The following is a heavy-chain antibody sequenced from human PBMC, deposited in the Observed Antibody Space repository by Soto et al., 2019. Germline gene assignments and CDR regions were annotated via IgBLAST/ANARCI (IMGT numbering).Heavy chain of an antibody. CDR2: IYPGDSDT. CDR1: GYSFTSYW. V-gene: IGHV5-51*01. J-gene: IGHJ6*02. CDR3: ARTAAAGKYYYGVDV. D-gene: IGHD6-13*01. Sequence: GESLKISCKVSGYSFTSYWIGWVRQMPGKGLEWMGIIYPGDSDTRYSPSFQGQVTISADKSISTAYLQWSSLKASDTAMYYCARTAAAGKYYYGVDVWGQGITVTVSS.